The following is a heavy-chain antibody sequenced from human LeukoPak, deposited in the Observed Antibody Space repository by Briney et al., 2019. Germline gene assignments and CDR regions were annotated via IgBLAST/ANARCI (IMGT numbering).Heavy chain of an antibody. CDR1: GGSISSGVYY. CDR3: ARAPTTVATKPFDY. Sequence: SETLSLTCTVSGGSISSGVYYWSWIRQHPGKGLEWIGYIYYSGSTYYNPSLKSRVTISVDTSKNQFSLKLSSVTAADTAVYYCARAPTTVATKPFDYWGQGTLVTVSS. V-gene: IGHV4-31*03. CDR2: IYYSGST. J-gene: IGHJ4*02. D-gene: IGHD4-17*01.